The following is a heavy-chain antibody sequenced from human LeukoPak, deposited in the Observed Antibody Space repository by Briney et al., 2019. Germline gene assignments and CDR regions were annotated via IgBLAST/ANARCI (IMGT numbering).Heavy chain of an antibody. V-gene: IGHV3-7*01. D-gene: IGHD3-9*01. Sequence: PGGSLRLSCAASGFTFDDYAMHWVRQAPGKGLEWVANIKQDESEKYYVDSVKGRFTISRDNAKNSLYLQMNSLRAEDTAVYYCARVEDYDILTGFDYWGQGTLVTVSS. CDR3: ARVEDYDILTGFDY. CDR1: GFTFDDYA. CDR2: IKQDESEK. J-gene: IGHJ4*02.